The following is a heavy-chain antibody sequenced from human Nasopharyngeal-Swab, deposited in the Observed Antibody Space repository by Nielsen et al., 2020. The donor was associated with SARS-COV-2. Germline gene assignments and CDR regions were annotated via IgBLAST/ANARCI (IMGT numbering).Heavy chain of an antibody. CDR2: IYPRDSDT. Sequence: KVSCKASGYSFTNYYIGWVRQMPGKGLEWMGIIYPRDSDTRYSPSFQGQVTISADKSISTAYLQWSSLKASDTAMYYCVRPEGVATSFKYYFQYGMDVWGQGTMVTVPS. CDR3: VRPEGVATSFKYYFQYGMDV. CDR1: GYSFTNYY. J-gene: IGHJ6*02. V-gene: IGHV5-51*01. D-gene: IGHD5-12*01.